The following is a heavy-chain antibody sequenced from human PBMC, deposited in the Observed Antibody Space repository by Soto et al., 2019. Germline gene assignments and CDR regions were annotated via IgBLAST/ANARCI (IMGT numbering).Heavy chain of an antibody. Sequence: GGSLRLSCAASGFTFSSYTMMWVRQAPGRGLEWVSGISGTGDNTYYADSVKGRFTISRDNSKNTLYLQMNTLRAEDTAVYYCAKGPSVVPIRSSDYWGQGALVTVSS. V-gene: IGHV3-23*01. CDR2: ISGTGDNT. J-gene: IGHJ4*02. D-gene: IGHD2-8*01. CDR3: AKGPSVVPIRSSDY. CDR1: GFTFSSYT.